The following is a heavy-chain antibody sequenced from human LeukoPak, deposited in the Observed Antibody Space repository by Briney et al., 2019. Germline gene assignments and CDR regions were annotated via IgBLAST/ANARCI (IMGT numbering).Heavy chain of an antibody. CDR2: IKQDGSEK. CDR3: ARALDYDFWSGTPSYFDY. CDR1: GFTFSNHW. V-gene: IGHV3-7*01. J-gene: IGHJ4*02. Sequence: GGSLRLSCAASGFTFSNHWMSWVRQAPGKGLEWVANIKQDGSEKYYVDSVKGRLTISRDNAKNSLYLQMNSLRGEDTAVYYCARALDYDFWSGTPSYFDYWGQGTLVTVSS. D-gene: IGHD3-3*01.